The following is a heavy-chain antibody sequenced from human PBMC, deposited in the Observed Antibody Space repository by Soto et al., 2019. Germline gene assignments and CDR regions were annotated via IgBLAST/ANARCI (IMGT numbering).Heavy chain of an antibody. CDR3: TTHRHYNVDTAMVNY. CDR1: GFTFSNAW. CDR2: IKSKTDGGTT. Sequence: GGSLRLSCAASGFTFSNAWMSWVRQAPGKGLEWVGRIKSKTDGGTTDYAAPVKGRFTISRDDSKNTLYLQMNSLKTEDTAVYYCTTHRHYNVDTAMVNYWGQGTLVTVSS. V-gene: IGHV3-15*01. J-gene: IGHJ4*02. D-gene: IGHD5-18*01.